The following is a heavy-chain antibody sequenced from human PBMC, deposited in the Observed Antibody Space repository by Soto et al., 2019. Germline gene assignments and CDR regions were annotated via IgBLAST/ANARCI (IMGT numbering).Heavy chain of an antibody. CDR1: GGSISSYY. D-gene: IGHD6-6*01. J-gene: IGHJ5*02. Sequence: SSETLSLTCTVSGGSISSYYWSWIRQPAGKGLEWIGRIYTSGSTNYNPSLKSRVTMSVDTSKNQFSLKLSSVTAADTAVYYCARATRQLVRGWFDPWGQGTLVTVSS. CDR2: IYTSGST. CDR3: ARATRQLVRGWFDP. V-gene: IGHV4-4*07.